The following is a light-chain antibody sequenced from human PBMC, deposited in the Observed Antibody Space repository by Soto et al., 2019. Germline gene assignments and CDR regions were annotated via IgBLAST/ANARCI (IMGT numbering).Light chain of an antibody. Sequence: DIQMTQSPSSLSASVGDRVTITCRASQIISSYLNWYQQKPGKAPKLLIYAASSLQSGVPSRFSGSGSGTDFTLTISSLQPEDFATYYCQQIYSTSWTFGQGTKVEIK. CDR1: QIISSY. V-gene: IGKV1-39*01. CDR2: AAS. CDR3: QQIYSTSWT. J-gene: IGKJ1*01.